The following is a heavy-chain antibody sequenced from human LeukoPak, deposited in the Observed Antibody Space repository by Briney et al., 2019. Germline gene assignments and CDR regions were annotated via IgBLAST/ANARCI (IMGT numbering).Heavy chain of an antibody. CDR2: IYYSGST. Sequence: SETLSLTCTVSGGSISSSSYYWGWIRQPPGKGLEWIGSIYYSGSTYYNPSLKSRVTISVDTSKNQFSLKLSSVTAADTAVYYCARIFQDYGDYKPDYWGQGTLVTVSS. J-gene: IGHJ4*02. CDR1: GGSISSSSYY. D-gene: IGHD4-17*01. V-gene: IGHV4-39*07. CDR3: ARIFQDYGDYKPDY.